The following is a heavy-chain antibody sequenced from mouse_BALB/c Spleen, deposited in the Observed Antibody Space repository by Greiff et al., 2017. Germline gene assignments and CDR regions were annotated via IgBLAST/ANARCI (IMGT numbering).Heavy chain of an antibody. Sequence: VQLQQSGAELARPGASVKMSCKASGYTFTRYTMHWVKQRPGQGLEWIGYINPSSGYTTYNQKFKDKSTLTADKSSSTAYMQLSSLTSEDSAVYDCARKNWGEAWFAYWGQGTLVTVSA. J-gene: IGHJ3*01. V-gene: IGHV1-4*01. CDR3: ARKNWGEAWFAY. D-gene: IGHD4-1*01. CDR1: GYTFTRYT. CDR2: INPSSGYT.